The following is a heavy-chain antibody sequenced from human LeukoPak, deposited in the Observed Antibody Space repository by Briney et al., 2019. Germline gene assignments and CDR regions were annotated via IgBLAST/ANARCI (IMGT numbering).Heavy chain of an antibody. Sequence: SETLSLTCTVSGGSISSYYWSWIRQPPGKGLEWIGYIYYSGSTNYNPSLKSRVTISVDTSKNQFSLKLSSVTAADTAVYYCARHSGYSSSWYSFDHWGQGTLVTVSS. CDR2: IYYSGST. J-gene: IGHJ4*02. D-gene: IGHD6-13*01. CDR1: GGSISSYY. V-gene: IGHV4-59*08. CDR3: ARHSGYSSSWYSFDH.